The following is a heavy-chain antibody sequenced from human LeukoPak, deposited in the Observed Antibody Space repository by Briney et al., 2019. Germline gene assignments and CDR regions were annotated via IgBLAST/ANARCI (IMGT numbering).Heavy chain of an antibody. CDR3: ASVVTEYSSSVCLDF. CDR2: IYYIGRT. V-gene: IGHV4-59*01. Sequence: SETLSLTCTVSGGSISSYYWSWIRQPPGKGLEWVGDIYYIGRTNYKPSPKSRVTILVDTSKNQFSLRLSSVTAADTAVYYDASVVTEYSSSVCLDFWGQRALVTVSS. CDR1: GGSISSYY. J-gene: IGHJ4*02. D-gene: IGHD6-13*01.